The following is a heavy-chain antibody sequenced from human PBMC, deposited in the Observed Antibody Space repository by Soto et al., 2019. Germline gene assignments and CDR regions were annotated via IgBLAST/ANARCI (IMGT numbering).Heavy chain of an antibody. CDR2: IKSKTDGGTT. J-gene: IGHJ6*02. D-gene: IGHD2-15*01. Sequence: GSLRLSCAASGFTFSNAWMSWVRQAPGKGLEWVGRIKSKTDGGTTDYAAPVKGRFTISRDDSKNTLYLQMNSLKTEDTAVYYCATDIHGCNLLGMGVWGQGTTVTVSS. CDR3: ATDIHGCNLLGMGV. V-gene: IGHV3-15*01. CDR1: GFTFSNAW.